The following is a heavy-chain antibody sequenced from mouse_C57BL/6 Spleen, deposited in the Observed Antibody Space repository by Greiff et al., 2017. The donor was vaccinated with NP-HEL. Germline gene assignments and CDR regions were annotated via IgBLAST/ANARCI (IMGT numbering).Heavy chain of an antibody. D-gene: IGHD4-1*01. V-gene: IGHV1-69*01. CDR2: IDPSDSYT. CDR1: GYTFTSYW. Sequence: QVQLQQPGAELVMPGASVKLSCKASGYTFTSYWMHWVKQRPGQGLEWIGEIDPSDSYTNYNQKFKGKSTLTVDKSSSTAYMQLSSLTSEDSAVYYCARSLTGTGTYYFDYWGQGTTLTVSS. CDR3: ARSLTGTGTYYFDY. J-gene: IGHJ2*01.